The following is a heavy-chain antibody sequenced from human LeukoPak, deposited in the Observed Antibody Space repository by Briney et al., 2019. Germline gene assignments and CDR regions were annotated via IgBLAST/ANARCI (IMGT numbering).Heavy chain of an antibody. V-gene: IGHV4-59*01. CDR2: IYYSGST. D-gene: IGHD5-12*01. Sequence: SETLSLTCSVSGGSISPYYWSWIRQPPGKGLEWIGSIYYSGSTNYNPSLKSRLTISIGTSKIRFSLKLSSVTAADTAVYHCARTPPYSGYPAYFDSWGQGTLVTVSS. J-gene: IGHJ4*02. CDR1: GGSISPYY. CDR3: ARTPPYSGYPAYFDS.